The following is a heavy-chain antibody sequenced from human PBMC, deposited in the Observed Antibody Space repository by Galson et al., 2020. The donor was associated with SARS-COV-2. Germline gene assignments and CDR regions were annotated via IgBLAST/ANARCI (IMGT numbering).Heavy chain of an antibody. J-gene: IGHJ6*02. Sequence: SETLSLTCTVSGGSIRSYYWSWIRQPPGKGLEWIGHVYYTGSTKYKSSLKSRVTISIDTSNNQFSLKLSSVTAADTAVYYCARDTPNYGMDVWGQGTTVTVSS. V-gene: IGHV4-59*08. D-gene: IGHD2-15*01. CDR1: GGSIRSYY. CDR2: VYYTGST. CDR3: ARDTPNYGMDV.